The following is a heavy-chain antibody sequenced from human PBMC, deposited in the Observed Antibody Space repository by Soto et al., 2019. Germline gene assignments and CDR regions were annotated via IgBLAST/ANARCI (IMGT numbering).Heavy chain of an antibody. CDR1: GFTFSTYA. CDR3: AKAQNFGSS. Sequence: EVQLVESGGGLVQPGGSLRLSCAASGFTFSTYAMNWVRQAPGKGLEWVSYISSSSGAIHYADSVQGRFTTSRDTGKNSLYLQMNGLRGEDTAVYYCAKAQNFGSSWGQGTLVTVSS. D-gene: IGHD3-10*01. J-gene: IGHJ5*02. V-gene: IGHV3-48*01. CDR2: ISSSSGAI.